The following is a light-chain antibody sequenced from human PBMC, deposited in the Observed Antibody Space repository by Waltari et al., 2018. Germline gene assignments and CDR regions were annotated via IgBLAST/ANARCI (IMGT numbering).Light chain of an antibody. CDR3: QVWDNIDVRVV. CDR2: AGT. Sequence: YELTQPPSVSVALGQTARVPCVGHNIGFKPVHWYQQKSGRAPVLVMRAGTHRPSGIPERFSGSNSGNTATLTITSAQPGDEADYYCQVWDNIDVRVVFGGGAKLTVL. CDR1: NIGFKP. V-gene: IGLV3-9*01. J-gene: IGLJ2*01.